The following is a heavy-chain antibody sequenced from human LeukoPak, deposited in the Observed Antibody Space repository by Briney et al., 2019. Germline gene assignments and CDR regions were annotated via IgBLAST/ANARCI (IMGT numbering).Heavy chain of an antibody. J-gene: IGHJ5*02. Sequence: SETLSLTCVVNNGSFTEYWSWIRQPPAKGLEWIGEVYHSGSTNYNPSLKSRLSISTDMSKKQFSLKLNSVTAADTAVYYCAREKFLGRLTRVLDTWGQGTLVTVSS. CDR2: VYHSGST. CDR1: NGSFTEY. V-gene: IGHV4-34*01. CDR3: AREKFLGRLTRVLDT. D-gene: IGHD3-3*01.